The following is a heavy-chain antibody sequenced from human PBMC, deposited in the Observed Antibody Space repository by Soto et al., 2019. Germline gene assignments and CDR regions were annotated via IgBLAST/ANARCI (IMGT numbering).Heavy chain of an antibody. D-gene: IGHD3-22*01. V-gene: IGHV3-23*01. J-gene: IGHJ4*02. CDR2: ISGSGGST. CDR3: AKGTYYYDSSGYYPFDY. CDR1: GFTFSSYA. Sequence: PGGSLRLSCAASGFTFSSYAMSWVRQAPGKGLEWVSAISGSGGSTYYADSVKGRFTISRDNSKNTLYLQMNSLRAGDTAIYYCAKGTYYYDSSGYYPFDYWGQGTLVTVSS.